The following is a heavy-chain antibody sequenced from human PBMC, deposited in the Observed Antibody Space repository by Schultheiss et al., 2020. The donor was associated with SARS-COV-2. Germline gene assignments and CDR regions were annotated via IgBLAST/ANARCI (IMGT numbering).Heavy chain of an antibody. V-gene: IGHV4-39*07. CDR2: IYHSGST. CDR1: GGSISSGGYY. D-gene: IGHD6-25*01. CDR3: ARGIPPGSDDY. J-gene: IGHJ4*02. Sequence: SETLSLTCTVSGGSISSGGYYWSWIRQHPGKGLEWIGSIYHSGSTYYNPSLKSRVTISVDTSKNQFSLKLSSVTAADTAVYYCARGIPPGSDDYWGQGTLVTVSS.